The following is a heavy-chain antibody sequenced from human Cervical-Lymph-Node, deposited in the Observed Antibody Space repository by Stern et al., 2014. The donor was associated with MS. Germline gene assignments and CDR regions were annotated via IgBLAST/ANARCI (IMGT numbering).Heavy chain of an antibody. D-gene: IGHD2-15*01. CDR1: GGTFANFA. CDR3: ARDPSLGVAAASSGDY. CDR2: IITIFGTT. V-gene: IGHV1-69*14. Sequence: QDQLVQSGAEVKKPGSSVRVSCKSSGGTFANFAFSWIRQAPGQGLEWMGEIITIFGTTKYAQRFQGRITITADKSTTTVYMELSSLISEDTAVYYCARDPSLGVAAASSGDYWGQGTLVTVSS. J-gene: IGHJ4*02.